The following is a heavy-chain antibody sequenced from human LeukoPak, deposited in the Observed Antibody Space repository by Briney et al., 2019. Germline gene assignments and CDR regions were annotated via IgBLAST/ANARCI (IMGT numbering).Heavy chain of an antibody. D-gene: IGHD1-1*01. Sequence: SMKVSCKASGGTFNNYAISWVRQAPGQGLEWMGGIIPIFDTPNYAQKFQGRVTITTDESTSTAYTELSSLRSEDTAVYYCARDIPGYDAFDIWGQGTVVTVSS. CDR2: IIPIFDTP. CDR1: GGTFNNYA. CDR3: ARDIPGYDAFDI. J-gene: IGHJ3*02. V-gene: IGHV1-69*05.